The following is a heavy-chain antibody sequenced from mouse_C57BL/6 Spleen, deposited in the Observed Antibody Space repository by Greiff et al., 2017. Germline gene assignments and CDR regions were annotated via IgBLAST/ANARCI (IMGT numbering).Heavy chain of an antibody. CDR2: ISSGSSTI. CDR1: GFTFSDYG. D-gene: IGHD4-1*01. J-gene: IGHJ2*01. V-gene: IGHV5-17*01. Sequence: EVQLQQSGGGLVKPGGSLKLSCAASGFTFSDYGMHWVRQAPEKGLEWVAYISSGSSTIYYADTVKGRFTISRDNAKNTLFLQMTSLRSEDTAMYYCARPNWAGNYFDYWGQGTTLTVSS. CDR3: ARPNWAGNYFDY.